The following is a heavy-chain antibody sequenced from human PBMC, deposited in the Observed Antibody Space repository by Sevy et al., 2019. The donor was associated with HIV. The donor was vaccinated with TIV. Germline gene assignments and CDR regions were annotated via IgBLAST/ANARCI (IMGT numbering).Heavy chain of an antibody. Sequence: GGSLRLSCAASGFTFSSYEMNWVRQAPGKGLEWVSYISNSGTTISYSDSVKGRVTISRDNARNSLYLQMNSLRAEDTAVYYCARDLPPSATTVAHFDCWGQGTLVTVSS. V-gene: IGHV3-48*03. CDR3: ARDLPPSATTVAHFDC. D-gene: IGHD4-17*01. CDR1: GFTFSSYE. CDR2: ISNSGTTI. J-gene: IGHJ4*02.